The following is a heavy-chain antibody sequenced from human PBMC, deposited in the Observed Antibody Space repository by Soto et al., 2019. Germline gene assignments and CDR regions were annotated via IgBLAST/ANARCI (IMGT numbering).Heavy chain of an antibody. V-gene: IGHV4-34*01. CDR1: GGSFSGYY. Sequence: SETLSLTCAVYGGSFSGYYWSWIRQPPGKGLEWIGEINHSGSTNYNPSLKIRVTISVDTSKNQFSLKLSSVTAADTAVYYCAREGDNNWNDFDYWGQGTLVTVSS. J-gene: IGHJ4*02. CDR2: INHSGST. D-gene: IGHD1-20*01. CDR3: AREGDNNWNDFDY.